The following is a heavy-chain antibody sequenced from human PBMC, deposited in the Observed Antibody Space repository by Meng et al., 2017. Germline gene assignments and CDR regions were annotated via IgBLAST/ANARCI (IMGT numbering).Heavy chain of an antibody. CDR1: GYTFTSYA. J-gene: IGHJ4*02. V-gene: IGHV1-3*01. CDR2: INGGNGDT. D-gene: IGHD2-15*01. Sequence: GESLKISCKGSGYTFTSYAIHWVRQAPGHRPEWMGWINGGNGDTSYSQKFQGRVTITRDTSASTVSMELGRLGSEDTGVYYCARDTPPLGYFDDWGQGTLVTVSS. CDR3: ARDTPPLGYFDD.